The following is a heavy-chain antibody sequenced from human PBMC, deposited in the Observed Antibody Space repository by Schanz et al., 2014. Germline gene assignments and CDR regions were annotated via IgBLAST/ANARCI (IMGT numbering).Heavy chain of an antibody. CDR3: ARAGQDYSDSSGYATYYFGN. V-gene: IGHV1-69*04. J-gene: IGHJ4*02. CDR2: IIPILDIT. CDR1: GYTFTNYG. D-gene: IGHD3-22*01. Sequence: QVQLVQSGAELKMPGATVKVSCETSGYTFTNYGVSWVRQAPGQGLEWMGTIIPILDITNYAQKFQGRVTITADKTTSTDYMELSNLRSEDTAVYYCARAGQDYSDSSGYATYYFGNWGQGTLVTVSS.